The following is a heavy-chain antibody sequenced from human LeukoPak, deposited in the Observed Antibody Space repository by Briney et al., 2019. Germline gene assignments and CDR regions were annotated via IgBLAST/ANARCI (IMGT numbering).Heavy chain of an antibody. D-gene: IGHD3-22*01. CDR2: INPNSGGT. J-gene: IGHJ4*02. V-gene: IGHV1-2*02. Sequence: ASVKVSCKASGYTFTGYYMHWVRQAPGQGLEWMGWINPNSGGTNYAQKFQGRVTMTRDTSISTAYMELSRLRSDDTAVYYCARGYYYDSSGYYPPDYWGQGTLVTVSS. CDR3: ARGYYYDSSGYYPPDY. CDR1: GYTFTGYY.